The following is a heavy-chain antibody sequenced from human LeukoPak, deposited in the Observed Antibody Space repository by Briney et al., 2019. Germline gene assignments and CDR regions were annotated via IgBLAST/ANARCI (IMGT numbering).Heavy chain of an antibody. CDR3: ARSYGDFGDAAFDI. J-gene: IGHJ3*02. D-gene: IGHD4-17*01. CDR1: GGSISSGGYY. V-gene: IGHV4-31*03. Sequence: SQTLSLTCTVSGGSISSGGYYWSWIRQHPGKGLEWIGYIYYSGSTYYNPSLKSRVTISVDTSKNQFSLKLSSVTAADTAVYYCARSYGDFGDAAFDIWGQGTMVTVSS. CDR2: IYYSGST.